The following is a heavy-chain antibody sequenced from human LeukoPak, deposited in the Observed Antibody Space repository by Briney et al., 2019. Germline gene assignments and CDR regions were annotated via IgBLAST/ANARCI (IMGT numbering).Heavy chain of an antibody. J-gene: IGHJ4*02. CDR1: GGSVSSSSYY. D-gene: IGHD3-10*01. CDR2: IYYSVST. V-gene: IGHV4-39*01. Sequence: SETLSLTCTVSGGSVSSSSYYWGWIRQPPMKGLEWFGRIYYSVSTEYNLSLKSRVTISVDTSRNQFSLKLSSVTAADTAVYYCASHQAYGSGTYYAAFEHWGQRILVTVSS. CDR3: ASHQAYGSGTYYAAFEH.